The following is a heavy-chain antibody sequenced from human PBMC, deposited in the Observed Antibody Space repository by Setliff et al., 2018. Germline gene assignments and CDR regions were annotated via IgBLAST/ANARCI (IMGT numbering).Heavy chain of an antibody. Sequence: GSLRLSCAASGFTFSRYTINWVRQAPGKGLEWVSSISSSSSYIYYTDSVKGRFTISRDNAKNSLYLQMNSLRAEDTAVYYCASSTAMGYFDLWGRGTLVTVSS. J-gene: IGHJ2*01. CDR2: ISSSSSYI. D-gene: IGHD5-18*01. CDR3: ASSTAMGYFDL. CDR1: GFTFSRYT. V-gene: IGHV3-21*01.